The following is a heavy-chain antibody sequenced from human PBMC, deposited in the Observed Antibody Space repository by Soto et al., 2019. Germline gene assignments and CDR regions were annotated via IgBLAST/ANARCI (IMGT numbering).Heavy chain of an antibody. D-gene: IGHD1-26*01. Sequence: PGESLKISCKGSGYSSTSYWISWVRQMPGKGLEWMGRIDPSDSYTNYSPSFQGHVTISADKSISTAYLQWSSLKASDTAMYYCATYLVGALDVWGQGTTVTVSS. J-gene: IGHJ6*02. CDR1: GYSSTSYW. V-gene: IGHV5-10-1*01. CDR2: IDPSDSYT. CDR3: ATYLVGALDV.